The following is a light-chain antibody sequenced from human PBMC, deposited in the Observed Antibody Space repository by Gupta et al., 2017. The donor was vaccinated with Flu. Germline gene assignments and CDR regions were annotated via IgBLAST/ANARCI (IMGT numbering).Light chain of an antibody. Sequence: SYELTQPPSVYVPQGRTASIPCSGDKLGDKYACWYPQKPGQSPVLVIYQYSKRPSVIPALFSGSNSGNTATLTISGTQSMDEADYYCQAWDSSNVVFGGWTKLTVL. CDR3: QAWDSSNVV. J-gene: IGLJ2*01. CDR1: KLGDKY. V-gene: IGLV3-1*01. CDR2: QYS.